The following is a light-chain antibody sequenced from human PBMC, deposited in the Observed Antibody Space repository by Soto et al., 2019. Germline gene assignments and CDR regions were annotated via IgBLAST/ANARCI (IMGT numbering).Light chain of an antibody. J-gene: IGKJ1*01. CDR2: DAS. V-gene: IGKV3-15*01. CDR1: QSVSYK. Sequence: EIVMTQSPVTLSVSPGERATLSCRASQSVSYKLAWYQQKPGQAPRLLIYDASTRATDIPTRFSGSGSGAEFTLTISSLQAEDFAAYLCQQYNTWPPTFGQGTKVEIK. CDR3: QQYNTWPPT.